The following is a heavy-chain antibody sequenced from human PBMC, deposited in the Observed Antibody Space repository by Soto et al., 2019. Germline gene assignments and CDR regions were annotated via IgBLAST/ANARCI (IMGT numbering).Heavy chain of an antibody. V-gene: IGHV3-30*18. CDR3: AKDRAYSAFDSRYYYYCIDV. J-gene: IGHJ6*02. CDR1: GFTFSSYG. Sequence: PGGSLRLSCAASGFTFSSYGMHWVRQAPGKGLEWVAVISYAGNNNYYVDSVKGRFTISRDNSKNTLYLQMNSPRPEDTAVYYCAKDRAYSAFDSRYYYYCIDVWGQRPTVTVSS. D-gene: IGHD5-12*01. CDR2: ISYAGNNN.